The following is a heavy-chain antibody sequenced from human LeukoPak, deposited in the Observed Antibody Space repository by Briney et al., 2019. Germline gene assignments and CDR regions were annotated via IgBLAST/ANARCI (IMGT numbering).Heavy chain of an antibody. CDR3: TRDPRDHLFYGSGSYHFDY. CDR2: IKSKTDRRCT. CDR1: GLPLSNAQ. Sequence: GGSQSLLCTPSGLPLSNAQIRCARHAPGERLEWVGRIKSKTDRRCTDYAAPVKGGFTISRDDSKSTLYLQMNSLKTEDTAVYYCTRDPRDHLFYGSGSYHFDYWGQGTLVTVSS. D-gene: IGHD3-10*01. J-gene: IGHJ4*02. V-gene: IGHV3-15*05.